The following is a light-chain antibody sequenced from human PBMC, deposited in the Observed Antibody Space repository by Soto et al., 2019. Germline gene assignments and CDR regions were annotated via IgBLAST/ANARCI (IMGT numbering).Light chain of an antibody. J-gene: IGLJ2*01. V-gene: IGLV2-18*02. CDR2: EVS. CDR3: SSYTSSSTYVV. CDR1: SSEVGTYNR. Sequence: QSVLTQPPSVSGSPGQSVTISCTGTSSEVGTYNRVSWYQQPPGTAPKLMIYEVSNRPSGVPDRFSGSKSGNTASLTISGLQAEDESDYYCSSYTSSSTYVVLGGGTKLTVL.